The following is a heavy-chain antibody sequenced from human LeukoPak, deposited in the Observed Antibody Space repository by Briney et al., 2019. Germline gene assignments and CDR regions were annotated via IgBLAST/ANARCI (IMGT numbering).Heavy chain of an antibody. CDR3: ARDTRELLVPQFSY. CDR1: GFTFSSYG. Sequence: TGGSLRLSCAASGFTFSSYGMHWVRQAPGKGLEWVAFIRYDGSNKYYADSVKGRFTISRDNSKNTLYLQMNSLRAEDTAVYYCARDTRELLVPQFSYWGQGTLVTVSS. J-gene: IGHJ4*02. V-gene: IGHV3-30*02. D-gene: IGHD3-10*01. CDR2: IRYDGSNK.